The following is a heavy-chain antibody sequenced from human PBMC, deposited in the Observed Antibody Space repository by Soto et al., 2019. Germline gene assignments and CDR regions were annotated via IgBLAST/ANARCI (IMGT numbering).Heavy chain of an antibody. CDR2: ISSATSYI. Sequence: EVQLVESGGGLVTPGGSLRLSCAASGFTFSPYSMSWVRQAPGRGLEWVSSISSATSYIYYADAVKCRFTISRDNAKNSLYLQMNSLRAEDTAVYYCARGPGALKSGWFGPWGQGTRVTVSS. J-gene: IGHJ5*02. CDR1: GFTFSPYS. CDR3: ARGPGALKSGWFGP. V-gene: IGHV3-21*01.